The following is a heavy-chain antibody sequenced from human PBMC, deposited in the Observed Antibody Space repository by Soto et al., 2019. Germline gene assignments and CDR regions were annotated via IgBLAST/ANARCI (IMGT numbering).Heavy chain of an antibody. V-gene: IGHV3-23*01. CDR2: ISGSGGSK. Sequence: GGSLRLSCAASGFTFSSYAMSWVRQAPGKGLEWVSVISGSGGSKYYADSVKGRFTISRDNSKNTLYLQMNSLRAEDTAVYYCARDYDILTGYFDYWGQGTLVTVS. J-gene: IGHJ4*02. CDR3: ARDYDILTGYFDY. D-gene: IGHD3-9*01. CDR1: GFTFSSYA.